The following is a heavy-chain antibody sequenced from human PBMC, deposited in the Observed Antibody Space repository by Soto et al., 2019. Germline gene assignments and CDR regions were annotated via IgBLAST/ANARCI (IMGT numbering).Heavy chain of an antibody. CDR1: GYTFTSYY. CDR3: ARGGRGSSSGTGYYYYYYYGMDV. J-gene: IGHJ6*02. CDR2: INPSGGST. Sequence: ASVKVSCKASGYTFTSYYMHWVRQAPGQGLEWMGIINPSGGSTSYAQKFQGRVTMTRDTSTSTVYMELSSLRSEDTAVSYCARGGRGSSSGTGYYYYYYYGMDVWGQGTTVTVSS. V-gene: IGHV1-46*01. D-gene: IGHD5-18*01.